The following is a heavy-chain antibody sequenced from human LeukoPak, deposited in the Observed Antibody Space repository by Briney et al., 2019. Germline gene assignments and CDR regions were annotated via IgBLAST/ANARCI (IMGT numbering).Heavy chain of an antibody. CDR3: AREHGDYAGFDY. CDR2: INPSGGST. Sequence: ASVKVSCKASGYTSTSYYMHWVRQAPGQGLEWMGIINPSGGSTSYAQKFQGRVTMTRDTSTSTVYMELSSLRSEDTAVYYCAREHGDYAGFDYWGQGTLVTVSS. CDR1: GYTSTSYY. J-gene: IGHJ4*02. D-gene: IGHD4-17*01. V-gene: IGHV1-46*01.